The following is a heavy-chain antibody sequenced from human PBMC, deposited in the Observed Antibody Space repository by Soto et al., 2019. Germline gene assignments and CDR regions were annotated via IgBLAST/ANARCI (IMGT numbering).Heavy chain of an antibody. CDR2: IYYSGST. D-gene: IGHD6-19*01. CDR3: ARQDYSSGYDY. CDR1: GGSISSYY. J-gene: IGHJ4*02. V-gene: IGHV4-59*08. Sequence: PSEILSLTCTVSGGSISSYYWSWIRQPPGKGLEWIGYIYYSGSTNYNPSLKSRVTISVDTSKNQFSLKLSSVTAADTAVYYCARQDYSSGYDYWGQGTLVTVSS.